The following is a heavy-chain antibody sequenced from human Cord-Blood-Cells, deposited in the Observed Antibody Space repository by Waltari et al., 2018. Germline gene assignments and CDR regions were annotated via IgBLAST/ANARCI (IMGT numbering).Heavy chain of an antibody. J-gene: IGHJ4*02. Sequence: QVQLVESGGGVVQPGRSLRLSCASSGFTFSSQGLHWVRQAPGKGVEWVAVIWYDGSNKYYADSVKGRFTISRDNSKNTLYLQMNSLRAEDTAVYYCARAYSGSYEFDYWGQGTLVTVSS. V-gene: IGHV3-33*01. CDR3: ARAYSGSYEFDY. D-gene: IGHD1-26*01. CDR1: GFTFSSQG. CDR2: IWYDGSNK.